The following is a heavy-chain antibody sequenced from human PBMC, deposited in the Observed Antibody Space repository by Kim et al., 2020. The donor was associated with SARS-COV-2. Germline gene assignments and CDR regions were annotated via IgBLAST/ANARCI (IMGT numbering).Heavy chain of an antibody. Sequence: YAQKFQGRVTITADESTSTAYMELSSLRSEDTAVYYCARRRELTRGPFDYWGQGTLVTVSS. J-gene: IGHJ4*02. CDR3: ARRRELTRGPFDY. V-gene: IGHV1-69*01. D-gene: IGHD1-26*01.